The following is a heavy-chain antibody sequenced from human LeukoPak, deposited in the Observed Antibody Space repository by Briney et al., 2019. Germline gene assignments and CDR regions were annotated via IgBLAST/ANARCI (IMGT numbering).Heavy chain of an antibody. CDR1: GGAISSGTYY. CDR2: IYYSGST. D-gene: IGHD3/OR15-3a*01. Sequence: SETLSLTCTVSGGAISSGTYYWGWIRQPPGKGLEWIGSIYYSGSTYYNPSLKSRVTISVDTSKNQFSLRLTSVTAADTAVYYCARQTGSGLFILPGGQGTLVTVSS. V-gene: IGHV4-39*01. CDR3: ARQTGSGLFILP. J-gene: IGHJ4*02.